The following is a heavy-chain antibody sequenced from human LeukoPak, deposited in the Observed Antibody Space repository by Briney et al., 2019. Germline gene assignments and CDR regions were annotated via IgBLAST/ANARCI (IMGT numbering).Heavy chain of an antibody. CDR3: ARATDSGWYGFDY. Sequence: SETLSLTCTVSGCSISSYYWSWIRQPPGKGLEWIGYIYYSGSTNYNPYLKSRVTISVDTSKNQFSLKLSSVTAADTAVYYCARATDSGWYGFDYWGQGTLVTVSS. V-gene: IGHV4-59*01. CDR1: GCSISSYY. J-gene: IGHJ4*02. CDR2: IYYSGST. D-gene: IGHD6-19*01.